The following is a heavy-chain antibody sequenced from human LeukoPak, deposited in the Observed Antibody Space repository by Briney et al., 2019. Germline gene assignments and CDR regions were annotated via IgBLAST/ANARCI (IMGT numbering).Heavy chain of an antibody. J-gene: IGHJ4*02. CDR1: GYTFTSYY. V-gene: IGHV1-46*01. Sequence: ASVKVSCKASGYTFTSYYMHWVRQAPGQGLEWMGIIDPSGGSTSYAQKFQGRVTMTRDTSTSTVYMELSSLRSEDTAVYYCARTYYYDSSGYHFDYGGQGTLVTVSS. D-gene: IGHD3-22*01. CDR3: ARTYYYDSSGYHFDY. CDR2: IDPSGGST.